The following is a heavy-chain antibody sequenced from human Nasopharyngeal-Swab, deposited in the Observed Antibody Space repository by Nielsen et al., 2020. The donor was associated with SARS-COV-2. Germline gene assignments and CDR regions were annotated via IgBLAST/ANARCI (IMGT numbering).Heavy chain of an antibody. V-gene: IGHV3-23*01. J-gene: IGHJ6*03. Sequence: GGSLRLSWVGSGFTFSIYAMSWVRQAPGKGLDWVSAISGSGGSTYYADSVKGRFTISRDNSKNTLYLQMNSLRADDTAVYYCAKEATLGGVGDYYYMDVWGKGTTVTVSS. CDR1: GFTFSIYA. CDR3: AKEATLGGVGDYYYMDV. D-gene: IGHD3-16*01. CDR2: ISGSGGST.